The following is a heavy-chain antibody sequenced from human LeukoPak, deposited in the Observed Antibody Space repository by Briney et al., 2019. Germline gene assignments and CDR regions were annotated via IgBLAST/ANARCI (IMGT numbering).Heavy chain of an antibody. V-gene: IGHV3-7*03. D-gene: IGHD1/OR15-1a*01. CDR2: INQDGNEK. J-gene: IGHJ4*02. Sequence: GGSLRLSCAASGFTFGSYWVTWVRQAPGKGLEWVADINQDGNEKHYIDSVKGRFTISRDNAGNSLYLQMHSLRAEDTAMYYCARDGGGGLTSRLSDYWGQGTLVTVSS. CDR1: GFTFGSYW. CDR3: ARDGGGGLTSRLSDY.